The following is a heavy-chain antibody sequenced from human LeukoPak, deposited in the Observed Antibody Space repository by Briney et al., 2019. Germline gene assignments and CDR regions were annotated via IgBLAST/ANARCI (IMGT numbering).Heavy chain of an antibody. CDR1: GFTFSSYA. V-gene: IGHV3-23*01. J-gene: IGHJ6*03. CDR2: ISGSGGST. Sequence: GGSLRLSCAASGFTFSSYAMSWVRQAPGKGLEWVSAISGSGGSTYYADSVKGRFTISRDNSKNTLYLQMNSLRAEDTAVYYCARDIRGALYYYYMDVWGKGTTVTVSS. CDR3: ARDIRGALYYYYMDV. D-gene: IGHD1-26*01.